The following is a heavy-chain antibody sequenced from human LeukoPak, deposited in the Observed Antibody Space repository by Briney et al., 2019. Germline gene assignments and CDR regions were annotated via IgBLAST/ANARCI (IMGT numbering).Heavy chain of an antibody. J-gene: IGHJ4*02. CDR3: ARGVYWGLDY. D-gene: IGHD7-27*01. V-gene: IGHV3-23*01. CDR2: IAGGDEST. Sequence: GGPLRLSCAISGFIFNTNGMNWVRQSPGKGLEWLATIAGGDESTYYADSVKGRFAISRDNSKNTVFLHMNSLRVEDTAVYYCARGVYWGLDYWGQGTPVTVSS. CDR1: GFIFNTNG.